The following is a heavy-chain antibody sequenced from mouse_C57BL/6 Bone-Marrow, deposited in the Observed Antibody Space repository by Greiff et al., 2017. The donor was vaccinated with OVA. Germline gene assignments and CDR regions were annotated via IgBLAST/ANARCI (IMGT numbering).Heavy chain of an antibody. D-gene: IGHD2-5*01. CDR2: ISYDGSN. V-gene: IGHV3-6*01. CDR3: ARDYSNYGDFDY. CDR1: GYSITSGYY. Sequence: VQLQQSGPGLVKPSQSLSLTCSVTGYSITSGYYWNWIRQFPGNKLEWMGYISYDGSNNYNPSLKNRISITRDTSKNQFFLKLNSVTTEDTATYYCARDYSNYGDFDYWGQGTTLTVSS. J-gene: IGHJ2*01.